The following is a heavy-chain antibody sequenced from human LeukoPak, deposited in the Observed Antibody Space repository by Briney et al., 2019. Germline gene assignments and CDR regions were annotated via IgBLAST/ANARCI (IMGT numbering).Heavy chain of an antibody. CDR3: ASGHYADYV. V-gene: IGHV3-7*01. CDR1: EITFSDFW. D-gene: IGHD4-17*01. Sequence: PGGSLRLSCSVSEITFSDFWMNWVRQAPGKGLEWVASIKKDGSEEYYVDSVRGRFTISRDNAQNSLYLQMNSLRDEDTAVYYCASGHYADYVWGQGTLVTVSS. CDR2: IKKDGSEE. J-gene: IGHJ4*02.